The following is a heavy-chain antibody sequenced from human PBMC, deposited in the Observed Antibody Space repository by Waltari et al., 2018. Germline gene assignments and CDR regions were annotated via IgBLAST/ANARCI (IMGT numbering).Heavy chain of an antibody. CDR3: ARDSRELRYYYYGMDV. CDR2: IYSGGST. D-gene: IGHD1-7*01. Sequence: EVQLVESGGGLIQPGGSLRLSCAASGFTVSSNYMHRVRQAPGKGLEWVSVIYSGGSTYYADAVKCRFTISRDNSKNTLYLQMNSLRAEDTAVYYCARDSRELRYYYYGMDVWGQGTTVTVSS. J-gene: IGHJ6*02. CDR1: GFTVSSNY. V-gene: IGHV3-53*01.